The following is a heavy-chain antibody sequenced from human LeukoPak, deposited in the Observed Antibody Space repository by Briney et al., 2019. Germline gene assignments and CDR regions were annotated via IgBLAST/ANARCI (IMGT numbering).Heavy chain of an antibody. D-gene: IGHD1-14*01. CDR3: ASPGIKQAFDP. V-gene: IGHV4-34*01. Sequence: SETLSLTCAVYGGSVSGYYWSWIRQAPGKGLEWIGEINHSGSTNYNPSLKSRVTISVDTSKNQFSLKLSSVTAADTAVYYCASPGIKQAFDPWGQGTLVTVSS. J-gene: IGHJ5*02. CDR1: GGSVSGYY. CDR2: INHSGST.